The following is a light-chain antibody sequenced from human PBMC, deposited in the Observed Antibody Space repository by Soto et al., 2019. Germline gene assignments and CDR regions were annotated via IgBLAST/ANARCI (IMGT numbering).Light chain of an antibody. CDR2: HVS. J-gene: IGKJ4*01. Sequence: ESVMTQNPLYSAVTLGQPASISCRSSQSLVHSDGNTYLTWLHVGPGRSPGPLIYHVSDRFSGVPDSFTGSGPETHFTLSISRVEAEDVETYYCMQSTQLPLTFGGGTKMEI. CDR3: MQSTQLPLT. V-gene: IGKV2-24*01. CDR1: QSLVHSDGNTY.